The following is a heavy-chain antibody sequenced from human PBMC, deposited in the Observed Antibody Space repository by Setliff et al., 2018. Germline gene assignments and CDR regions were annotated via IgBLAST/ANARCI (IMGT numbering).Heavy chain of an antibody. CDR1: GFAFNRHG. J-gene: IGHJ6*02. V-gene: IGHV3-20*01. Sequence: LRLSCAASGFAFNRHGMNWVRQVPGKGLEWVSTINWDGRSTGYTDSVKGRFTISRDNAKNSLYLQMNSLRAEDTALYHCAKGGPVPYYYGMDVWGQGTTVTVSS. CDR2: INWDGRST. CDR3: AKGGPVPYYYGMDV. D-gene: IGHD2-2*01.